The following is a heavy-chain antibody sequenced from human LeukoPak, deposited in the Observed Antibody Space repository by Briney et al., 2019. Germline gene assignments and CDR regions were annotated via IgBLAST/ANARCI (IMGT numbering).Heavy chain of an antibody. CDR1: GDSISSSSYY. D-gene: IGHD4-11*01. V-gene: IGHV4-39*01. Sequence: SETLSLTCTVSGDSISSSSYYWGWIRQPPGKGLEWIGSIYYRGSTYYNPSLKSRVTISVDPSKNQFSLKLTSVTAADTAFYYCARHRRNSNYLTTVTTIDYWGQGALVTVSS. CDR2: IYYRGST. J-gene: IGHJ4*02. CDR3: ARHRRNSNYLTTVTTIDY.